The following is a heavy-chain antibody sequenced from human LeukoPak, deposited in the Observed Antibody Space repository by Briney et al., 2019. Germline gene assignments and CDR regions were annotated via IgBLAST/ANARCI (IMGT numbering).Heavy chain of an antibody. D-gene: IGHD3-22*01. J-gene: IGHJ4*02. CDR2: ISDSGGRT. CDR3: AKRGVVIRVILVGFHKEAYYFDS. V-gene: IGHV3-23*01. Sequence: GGSLRLSCAASGFTFTSHWMHWVRQTPGKGLEWVAGISDSGGRTKYADSVKGRFTISRDNSKNTLYLQMNSLRAEDTAVYFCAKRGVVIRVILVGFHKEAYYFDSWGQGALVTVSS. CDR1: GFTFTSHW.